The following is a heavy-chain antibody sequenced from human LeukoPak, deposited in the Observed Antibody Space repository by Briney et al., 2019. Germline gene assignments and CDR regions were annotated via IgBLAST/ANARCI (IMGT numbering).Heavy chain of an antibody. CDR3: VQSTCWPGFDY. CDR1: GAPISRFF. D-gene: IGHD6-19*01. V-gene: IGHV4-4*09. CDR2: IYKGMPT. Sequence: SETLSLTCTTSGAPISRFFWSWVRQPPGKGLEWIGNIYKGMPTWFNPPLKSRVSSSVDTSKGQFSLQLASVTAADTAVYYCVQSTCWPGFDYWGQGILGTVSS. J-gene: IGHJ4*02.